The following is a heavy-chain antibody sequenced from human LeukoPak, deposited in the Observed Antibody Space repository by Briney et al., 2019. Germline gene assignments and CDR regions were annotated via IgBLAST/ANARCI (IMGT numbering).Heavy chain of an antibody. CDR3: ARGRHYYDSSDYYYEGDGFDT. V-gene: IGHV1-46*01. Sequence: ASVKVSCKASGDTFSSYYMHWVRQAPGQGLEWMGIINPSGGSTNYAQKFQGRLTMTRDMSMSTVYMELSSLRSDGTAVYYCARGRHYYDSSDYYYEGDGFDTWGQGTMVTVSS. CDR1: GDTFSSYY. D-gene: IGHD3-22*01. J-gene: IGHJ3*02. CDR2: INPSGGST.